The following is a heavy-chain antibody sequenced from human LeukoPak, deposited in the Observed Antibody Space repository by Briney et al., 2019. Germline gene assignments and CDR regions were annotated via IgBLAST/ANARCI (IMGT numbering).Heavy chain of an antibody. Sequence: GGSLRLSCAASGFTFNNYALTWVRQTPGKGLECVSVIYSGGSTYYADSVKGRFTISRDNSKNTLYLQMNSLRAEDTAVYYCARDDNGDYAFDYWGQGTLVTVSS. D-gene: IGHD4-17*01. V-gene: IGHV3-66*01. J-gene: IGHJ4*02. CDR2: IYSGGST. CDR1: GFTFNNYA. CDR3: ARDDNGDYAFDY.